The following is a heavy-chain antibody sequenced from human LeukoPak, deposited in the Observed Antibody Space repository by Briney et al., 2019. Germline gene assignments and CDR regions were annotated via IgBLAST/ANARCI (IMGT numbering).Heavy chain of an antibody. V-gene: IGHV3-66*01. D-gene: IGHD5-18*01. CDR1: GFTVSNSY. J-gene: IGHJ4*02. Sequence: GGSLRLSCAASGFTVSNSYMSWVRQAPRKGLEWLSVLYNDGSTYYADSVKGRFTISRDNSKNTLYLQLNSLRAEDTAVYYCARDLDSYGSYWGQGTLVTVSS. CDR2: LYNDGST. CDR3: ARDLDSYGSY.